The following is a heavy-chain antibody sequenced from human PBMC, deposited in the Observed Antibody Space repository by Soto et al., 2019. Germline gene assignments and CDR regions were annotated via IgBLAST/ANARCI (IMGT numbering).Heavy chain of an antibody. V-gene: IGHV1-69*13. J-gene: IGHJ6*02. Sequence: SVKVSCQASGGTFSSYAISWVRQAAGQGLELMGGIIPIFGTANYAQKFQGRVTITADESTSTAYMELSSLRSEDTAVYYCARGPNVDTAMVNYYYYGMDVWGQGTTVTVSS. CDR3: ARGPNVDTAMVNYYYYGMDV. CDR2: IIPIFGTA. CDR1: GGTFSSYA. D-gene: IGHD5-18*01.